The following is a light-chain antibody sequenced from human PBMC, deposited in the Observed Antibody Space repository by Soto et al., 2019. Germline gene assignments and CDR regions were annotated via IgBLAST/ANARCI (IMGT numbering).Light chain of an antibody. J-gene: IGKJ3*01. CDR2: KAS. CDR1: QSISSW. Sequence: DIQMTQSPSTLSASVGDRVTITCRASQSISSWLAWYQQKPGKAPKLLIYKASSLESGVPSRFSGSGSGTEFTLTISSLRPDDFATYYCQQYNSYSQFTFGPGTKVDIK. CDR3: QQYNSYSQFT. V-gene: IGKV1-5*03.